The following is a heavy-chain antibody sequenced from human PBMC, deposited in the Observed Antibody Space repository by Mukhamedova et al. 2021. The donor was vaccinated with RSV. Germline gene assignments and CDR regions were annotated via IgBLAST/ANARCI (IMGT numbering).Heavy chain of an antibody. CDR3: VKDQGGYSYAFGTGDYHGLDV. CDR2: LSGSGSST. D-gene: IGHD5-18*01. V-gene: IGHV3-23*01. Sequence: QAPGKGLEWVSGLSGSGSSTDYADSVRGRFSISRDNSKNMVYLQMNSLRAEDTAVYYCVKDQGGYSYAFGTGDYHGLDVWGQGTT. J-gene: IGHJ6*02.